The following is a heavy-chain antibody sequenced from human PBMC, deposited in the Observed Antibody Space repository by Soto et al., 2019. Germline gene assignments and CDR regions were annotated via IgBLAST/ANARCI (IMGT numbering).Heavy chain of an antibody. V-gene: IGHV1-69*01. D-gene: IGHD6-13*01. J-gene: IGHJ5*02. CDR2: IIPYYNTL. CDR3: ASGASRWYPYVFVS. Sequence: QAQVVQSGAEVRKPGSSVKLSCKASEGTFNSYAIAWVRQAPGQGLEWKGGIIPYYNTLNYAQKFQARVTVSAVDSTNTVYVALSSWRSDVTDVYFCASGASRWYPYVFVSWAQGTLVTVSS. CDR1: EGTFNSYA.